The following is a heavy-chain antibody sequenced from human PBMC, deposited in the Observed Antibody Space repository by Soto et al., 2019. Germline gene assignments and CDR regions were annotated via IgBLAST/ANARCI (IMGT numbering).Heavy chain of an antibody. CDR1: GFTFSNFA. CDR3: AKDRLILAGSYDFESGDFDY. CDR2: VSGTGGST. V-gene: IGHV3-23*01. J-gene: IGHJ4*02. D-gene: IGHD5-12*01. Sequence: EVQLLESGGGLVQPGGSLRLSCAASGFTFSNFAMNWVRQAPGKGLEWVSTVSGTGGSTYYADTVRGRFTISRDSSKNTLYLEMNSLRAEDTAVYYCAKDRLILAGSYDFESGDFDYWGQGTLVTVSS.